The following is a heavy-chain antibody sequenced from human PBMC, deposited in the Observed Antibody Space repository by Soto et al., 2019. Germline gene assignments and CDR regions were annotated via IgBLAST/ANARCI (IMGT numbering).Heavy chain of an antibody. CDR1: GYTFTSYE. CDR3: ARGELLWFGELPR. D-gene: IGHD3-10*01. Sequence: QVQLVQSGAEVKKPGASVKVSCKASGYTFTSYEINWVRQATGQGLEWMGWLNPNSGEAGYAQKFQGRVTMTRNTSISTAYTERSSTRSEDTAVYFCARGELLWFGELPRWGQGALATVPS. J-gene: IGHJ1*01. CDR2: LNPNSGEA. V-gene: IGHV1-8*01.